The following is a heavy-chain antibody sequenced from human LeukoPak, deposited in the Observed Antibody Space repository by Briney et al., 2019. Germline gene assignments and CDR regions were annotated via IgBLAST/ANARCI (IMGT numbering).Heavy chain of an antibody. CDR1: GFTFSSYA. V-gene: IGHV3-23*01. CDR2: ISGSGGST. Sequence: GGSLRPSCAASGFTFSSYAMSWVRQAPGKGLEWVSAISGSGGSTYYADSVKGRFTISRDNSKNTLRLQMNSLRDEDTAVYYCAKRVQGNTGPFHCWGQGTLASVSS. D-gene: IGHD4-23*01. CDR3: AKRVQGNTGPFHC. J-gene: IGHJ4*02.